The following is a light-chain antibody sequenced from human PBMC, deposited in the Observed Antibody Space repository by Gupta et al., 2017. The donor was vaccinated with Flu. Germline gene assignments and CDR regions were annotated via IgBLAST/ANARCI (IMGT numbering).Light chain of an antibody. J-gene: IGKJ1*01. CDR3: MHSTRWPWT. V-gene: IGKV2-30*01. Sequence: DAVMTQPPLSLPVTLGQPASIACRSSESLVYSDGDSYGSWFHQRPGQSPRRLIYKASNRDSGVPDRISGSGSGTDFTLKISRVEAEDVGVYYCMHSTRWPWTFGQGTKVEI. CDR2: KAS. CDR1: ESLVYSDGDSY.